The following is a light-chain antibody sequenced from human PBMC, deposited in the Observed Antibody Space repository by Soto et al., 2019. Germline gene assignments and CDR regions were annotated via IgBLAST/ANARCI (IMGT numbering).Light chain of an antibody. CDR1: SSDVGGYDY. CDR2: DVS. Sequence: QSALTQPASVSGSPGQSITISCTGTSSDVGGYDYVSWYQQHPGKAPKLMVYDVSTRPSGISNRFSGSKSGNTASLTISGLQAEDEAEYYCSSYTSTNSLVFGTGTK. J-gene: IGLJ1*01. CDR3: SSYTSTNSLV. V-gene: IGLV2-14*03.